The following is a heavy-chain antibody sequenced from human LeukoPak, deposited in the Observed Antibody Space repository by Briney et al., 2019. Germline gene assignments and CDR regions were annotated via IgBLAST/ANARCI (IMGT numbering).Heavy chain of an antibody. D-gene: IGHD3-22*01. Sequence: SETLSLTCTVSGGSISDNYWSWIRQPPGKGLEWIGEINHSGSTNYNPSLKSRVTISVDTSKNQFSLKLSSVTAADTAVYYCARHPTYYYDSSGYPDYWGQGTLVTVSS. CDR3: ARHPTYYYDSSGYPDY. J-gene: IGHJ4*02. V-gene: IGHV4-34*01. CDR1: GGSISDNY. CDR2: INHSGST.